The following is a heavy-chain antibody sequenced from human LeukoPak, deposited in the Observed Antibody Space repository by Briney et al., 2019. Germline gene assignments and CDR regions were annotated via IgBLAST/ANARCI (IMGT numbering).Heavy chain of an antibody. Sequence: GGSLRLSCSTSGFTFSTLSMHWVRQAPGKGLEYVSGSSSNGGSTYYADSVKGRFTISRDDPKNTLYLQMNSLRDEDTAVYYCARDPSVTSYYFDNWGQGTLVTVSS. J-gene: IGHJ4*02. CDR3: ARDPSVTSYYFDN. CDR1: GFTFSTLS. V-gene: IGHV3-64*04. D-gene: IGHD2-21*02. CDR2: SSSNGGST.